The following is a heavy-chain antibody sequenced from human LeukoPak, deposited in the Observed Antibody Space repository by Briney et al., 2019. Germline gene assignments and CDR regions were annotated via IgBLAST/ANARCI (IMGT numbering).Heavy chain of an antibody. D-gene: IGHD4-23*01. V-gene: IGHV3-23*01. CDR1: GFTFSKYD. J-gene: IGHJ4*02. CDR3: ATDYGGRYFDY. Sequence: GGSLRLSCAASGFTFSKYDMSWVRQAPGKGLGWVSVISASGGSAYHADSVKGRFNISRDNLENTVYLQMDSLRAEDTAIYYCATDYGGRYFDYWGQGTLVTVSS. CDR2: ISASGGSA.